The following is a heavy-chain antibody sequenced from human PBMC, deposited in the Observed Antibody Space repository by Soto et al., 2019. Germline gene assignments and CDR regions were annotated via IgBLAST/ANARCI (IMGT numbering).Heavy chain of an antibody. V-gene: IGHV4-34*01. CDR1: GVSFSGYY. CDR3: ARTKRYFDWSRLYYFDY. J-gene: IGHJ4*02. CDR2: INHSGST. D-gene: IGHD3-9*01. Sequence: SDTLPLTCAVYGVSFSGYYLRSLRQPPGKGLEWIGEINHSGSTNYNPSLKSRVTISVDTSKNQFSLKLSSVTAADTAVYYCARTKRYFDWSRLYYFDYWGQGTLVSV.